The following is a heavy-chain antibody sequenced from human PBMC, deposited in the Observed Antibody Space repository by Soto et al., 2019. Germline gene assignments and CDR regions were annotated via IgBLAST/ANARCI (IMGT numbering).Heavy chain of an antibody. CDR1: GFTFSNYW. J-gene: IGHJ5*02. CDR3: VTSRGFDH. V-gene: IGHV3-74*01. CDR2: INSDGSTR. Sequence: HPGGSLRLSCVASGFTFSNYWMHWVRQAPGKGLVWVSRINSDGSTRSYAESVKGRFTISRDNVKNTLYLQMNSLRAEDTAVYYCVTSRGFDHWGQGTLVTVSS.